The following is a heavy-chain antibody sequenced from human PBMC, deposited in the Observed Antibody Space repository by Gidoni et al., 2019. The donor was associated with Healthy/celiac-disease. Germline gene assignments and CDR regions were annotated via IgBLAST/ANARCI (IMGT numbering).Heavy chain of an antibody. CDR1: GSTFSSYR. CDR2: ISSSSSNI. V-gene: IGHV3-48*02. Sequence: EVQLVELGGGWVQLGGSLGLSCAASGSTFSSYRLNWVRHAPGKGLEWVSYISSSSSNIYYADSVKGRFTISRDNAKNSLYLQMNSLRDEDTTVYYCARVNVREMYCTNGVCYNGGAFDIWGQGTMVTVSS. J-gene: IGHJ3*02. D-gene: IGHD2-8*01. CDR3: ARVNVREMYCTNGVCYNGGAFDI.